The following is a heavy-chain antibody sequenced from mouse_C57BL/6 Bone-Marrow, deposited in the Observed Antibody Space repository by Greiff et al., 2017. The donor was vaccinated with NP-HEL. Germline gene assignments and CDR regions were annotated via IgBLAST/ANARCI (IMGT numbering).Heavy chain of an antibody. Sequence: QVQLQQSGAELVKPGASVKISCKASGYTFTDYYINWVKQRPGQGLEWFGKIGPGSGSTYYNEKFKGKATLTADKSSSTAYMQLSGLTSEDSAVYFCADGYLYFDVWGTGTTVTVSS. V-gene: IGHV1-77*01. D-gene: IGHD2-3*01. CDR2: IGPGSGST. J-gene: IGHJ1*03. CDR3: ADGYLYFDV. CDR1: GYTFTDYY.